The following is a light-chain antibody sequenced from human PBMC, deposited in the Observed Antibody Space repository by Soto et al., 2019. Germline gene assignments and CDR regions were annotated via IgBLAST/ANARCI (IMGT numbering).Light chain of an antibody. Sequence: IQMAHSAPSLSANVGDRVTITCRTSQSIDNYLNWYQQKPGKAPKLLIYAASTLQSGVPSRFSASGSETDFTLTISSLQPDDFATYYCQQYNSYPITFGQGTRLEI. CDR3: QQYNSYPIT. V-gene: IGKV1-16*01. CDR2: AAS. CDR1: QSIDNY. J-gene: IGKJ5*01.